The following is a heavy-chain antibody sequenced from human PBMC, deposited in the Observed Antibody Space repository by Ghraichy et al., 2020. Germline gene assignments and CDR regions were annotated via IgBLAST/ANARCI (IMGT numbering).Heavy chain of an antibody. V-gene: IGHV4-39*01. CDR1: GGSISSSSYY. CDR3: ASSPSYSSGWSSVDY. D-gene: IGHD6-19*01. J-gene: IGHJ4*02. Sequence: SETLSLTCTVSGGSISSSSYYWGWIRQPPGKGLEWIGSIYYSGSTYYNPSLKRRVTISVDTSKNQFSLKLSSVTAADTAVYYCASSPSYSSGWSSVDYWGQGTLVTVSS. CDR2: IYYSGST.